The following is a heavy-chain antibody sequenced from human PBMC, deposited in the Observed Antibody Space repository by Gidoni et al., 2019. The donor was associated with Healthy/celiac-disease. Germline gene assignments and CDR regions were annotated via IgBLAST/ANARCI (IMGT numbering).Heavy chain of an antibody. CDR3: ARVWGVPAARKSTYYYYMDV. CDR2: INHSGST. D-gene: IGHD2-2*01. V-gene: IGHV4-34*01. Sequence: QVQLQQWGAGLLKPSETLSLTCAVYGGSFSGYYWSWIRQPPGKGLEWIGEINHSGSTNYNPSLKSRVTISVDTSKNQFSLKLSSVTAADTAVYYCARVWGVPAARKSTYYYYMDVWGKGTTVTVSS. CDR1: GGSFSGYY. J-gene: IGHJ6*03.